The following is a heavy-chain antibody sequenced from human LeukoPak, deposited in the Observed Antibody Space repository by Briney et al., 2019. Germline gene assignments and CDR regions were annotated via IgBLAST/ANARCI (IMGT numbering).Heavy chain of an antibody. Sequence: SETLSLTCTVSGGSISSYYWSWIRQPPGKGLEWLGYSYYSGSTNYNPSLKSRVTISVDTSKNQFSLKLTSVTAADTAVYYCARGVLYFDYWGQGTLVTVSS. D-gene: IGHD2/OR15-2a*01. J-gene: IGHJ4*02. V-gene: IGHV4-59*01. CDR1: GGSISSYY. CDR2: SYYSGST. CDR3: ARGVLYFDY.